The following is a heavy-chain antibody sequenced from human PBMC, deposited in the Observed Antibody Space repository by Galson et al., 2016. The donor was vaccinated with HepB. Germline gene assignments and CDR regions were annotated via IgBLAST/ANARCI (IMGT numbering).Heavy chain of an antibody. CDR2: IKEDGSKE. CDR1: GFSFSSSW. D-gene: IGHD3-16*01. V-gene: IGHV3-7*03. J-gene: IGHJ4*02. CDR3: ARDRTDHGSGTYGHDS. Sequence: SLRLSCAASGFSFSSSWMSWVRQAPGKGLEWVANIKEDGSKEYYVDSVKGRFTVSRDNAKNSPYLQMNNLRAEDTAMYYCARDRTDHGSGTYGHDSWGQGTLVTVSS.